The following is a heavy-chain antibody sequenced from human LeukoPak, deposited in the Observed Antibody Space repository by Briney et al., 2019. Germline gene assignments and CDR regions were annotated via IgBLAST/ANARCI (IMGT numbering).Heavy chain of an antibody. CDR3: ARERGDYGDYDFDY. J-gene: IGHJ4*02. CDR1: GFTFSSYA. V-gene: IGHV3-48*04. Sequence: GRSLRLSCAASGFTFSSYAMHWVRQAPGKGLEWVSYISSSSSTIYYADSVKGRFTISRDNAKNSLYLQMNSLRAEDTAVYYCARERGDYGDYDFDYWGQGTLVTVSS. CDR2: ISSSSSTI. D-gene: IGHD4-17*01.